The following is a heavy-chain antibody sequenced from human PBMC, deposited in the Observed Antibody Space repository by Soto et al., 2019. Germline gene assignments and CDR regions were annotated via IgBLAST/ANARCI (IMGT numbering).Heavy chain of an antibody. V-gene: IGHV4-30-4*01. CDR3: ARGIFYGDYYYFDY. J-gene: IGHJ4*02. Sequence: SETLSLTCTVSGGSISSGDYYWSWIRQPPGKGLEWIGYIYYSGSTYYNPSLKSRVTISVDTSKNQFSLKLSSVTAADTAVYYCARGIFYGDYYYFDYWGQGTLVTVSS. CDR2: IYYSGST. CDR1: GGSISSGDYY. D-gene: IGHD4-17*01.